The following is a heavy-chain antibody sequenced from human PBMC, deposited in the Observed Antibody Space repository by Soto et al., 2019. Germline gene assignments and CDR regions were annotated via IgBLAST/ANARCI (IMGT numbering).Heavy chain of an antibody. CDR1: GGSISSGGYY. CDR2: IYYSGST. J-gene: IGHJ6*02. CDR3: ARQSPYCTNGVCRGGAYYGMDV. Sequence: KPSETLSLTCTVSGGSISSGGYYWSWIRQHPGKGLEWIGYIYYSGSTYYNPSLKSRVTISVDTSKNQFSLKLSSVTAADTAVYYCARQSPYCTNGVCRGGAYYGMDVWGQGTTVTVSS. V-gene: IGHV4-31*03. D-gene: IGHD2-8*01.